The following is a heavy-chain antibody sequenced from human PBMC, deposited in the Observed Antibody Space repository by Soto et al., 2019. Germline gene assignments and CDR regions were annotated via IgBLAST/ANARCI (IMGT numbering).Heavy chain of an antibody. Sequence: PXETLSLTCTVSGGSISSYYWSWIRQPPGKGLEWIGYIYYSGSTNYNPSLKSRVTISVDTSKNQFSLKLSSVTAADTAVYYCARVRIEYSTTRWFDPWGQGTLVTVSS. V-gene: IGHV4-59*01. D-gene: IGHD6-6*01. CDR1: GGSISSYY. CDR2: IYYSGST. J-gene: IGHJ5*02. CDR3: ARVRIEYSTTRWFDP.